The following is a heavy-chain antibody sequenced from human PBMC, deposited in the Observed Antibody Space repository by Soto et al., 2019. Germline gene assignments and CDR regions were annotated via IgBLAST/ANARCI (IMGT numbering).Heavy chain of an antibody. CDR3: ARVVEDSSSVYFDF. CDR2: IYAANGDT. V-gene: IGHV1-3*01. CDR1: GYTLTTYS. J-gene: IGHJ4*02. Sequence: QVQLVQSGAEVKRPGASVKVSCKASGYTLTTYSIQWVRQAPGQRLEWMGWIYAANGDTRYSQKFRGRVPISRDTAASTAYMEVSSLRSEDTAVYYCARVVEDSSSVYFDFWGQGTLVTVSS. D-gene: IGHD6-6*01.